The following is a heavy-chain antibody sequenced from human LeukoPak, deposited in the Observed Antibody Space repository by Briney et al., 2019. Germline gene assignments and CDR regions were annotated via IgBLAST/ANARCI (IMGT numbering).Heavy chain of an antibody. CDR3: ARVWRAVARVDY. CDR2: IYHSGST. Sequence: SETLSLTCTVSGGSISSGGYYWSWIRQPSGKGLEWIGYIYHSGSTYYNPSLKSRVTISVDRSKSQFSLKLSSVTAADTAVYYCARVWRAVARVDYWGQGTLVTVSS. J-gene: IGHJ4*02. CDR1: GGSISSGGYY. V-gene: IGHV4-30-2*01. D-gene: IGHD6-19*01.